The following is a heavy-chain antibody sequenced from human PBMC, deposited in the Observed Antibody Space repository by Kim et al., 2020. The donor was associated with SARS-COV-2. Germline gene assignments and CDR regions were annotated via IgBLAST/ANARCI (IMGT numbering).Heavy chain of an antibody. CDR3: PKRGRGWNWVY. CDR2: IADDDGTT. V-gene: IGHV3-23*01. D-gene: IGHD3-16*01. CDR1: GFTFTGHA. Sequence: GGSLRLSCTTSGFTFTGHAMRWVRQAPGKGLEWVSSIADDDGTTYYVDSVKGRFTISRDDSKNTLYLHMSALRAEDTATYYCPKRGRGWNWVYWGQGTLV. J-gene: IGHJ1*01.